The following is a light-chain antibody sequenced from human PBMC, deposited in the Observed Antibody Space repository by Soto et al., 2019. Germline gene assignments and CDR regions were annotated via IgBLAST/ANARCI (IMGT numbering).Light chain of an antibody. CDR3: QQYRSSPIT. CDR1: QRVQSNY. CDR2: GPS. V-gene: IGKV3-20*01. J-gene: IGKJ5*01. Sequence: ELVLTQSPGTLSLSPGERAPFSCRASQRVQSNYLAWYQQSPGQPPRAXSRGPSRRATHTPDTGRSRGPPTKFTLTIAGLEPAHSEVYYCQQYRSSPITFGQGTRLEI.